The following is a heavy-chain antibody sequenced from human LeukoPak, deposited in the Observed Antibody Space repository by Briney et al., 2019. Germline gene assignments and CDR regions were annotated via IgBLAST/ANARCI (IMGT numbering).Heavy chain of an antibody. V-gene: IGHV6-1*01. Sequence: SQTLSLTCAITGDSVSSNSVDLDWIRQSPSRGLEWLGRTYYRSKWYNDYAVSVKSRITINPDSSKNQFSLQLNSVTPEDTAVYYCARKAGGPFDYWGQGTLVTVSS. CDR3: ARKAGGPFDY. CDR2: TYYRSKWYN. J-gene: IGHJ4*02. CDR1: GDSVSSNSVD. D-gene: IGHD3-16*01.